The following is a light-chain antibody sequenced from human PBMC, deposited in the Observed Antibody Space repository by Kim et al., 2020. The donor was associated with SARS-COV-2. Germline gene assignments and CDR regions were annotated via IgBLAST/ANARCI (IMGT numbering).Light chain of an antibody. Sequence: EIVMTQSPATLSVSPGERGTLSCRASQSVSSNLAWYQQIPGQAPRLLIYGASTRATGIPARFSGSGSGTEFSLTISSLQSEDFVTYYCQQYNNWPQTFGKGTKVDIK. CDR3: QQYNNWPQT. CDR2: GAS. V-gene: IGKV3D-15*01. CDR1: QSVSSN. J-gene: IGKJ1*01.